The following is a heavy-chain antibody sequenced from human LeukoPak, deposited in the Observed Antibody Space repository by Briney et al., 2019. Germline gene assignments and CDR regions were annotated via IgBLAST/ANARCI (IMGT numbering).Heavy chain of an antibody. CDR3: ARELWFVNAPGSWLDP. Sequence: SETLSLTCTVSGDSISSGDYSWGWIRQPSGKGLEWIGYIFHTGNSYYNPSLRSRVTISVDWSRNQFSLRLTSVTAADTAVYYCARELWFVNAPGSWLDPWGPGTLVAVSS. CDR1: GDSISSGDYS. D-gene: IGHD3-10*01. J-gene: IGHJ5*02. CDR2: IFHTGNS. V-gene: IGHV4-30-2*01.